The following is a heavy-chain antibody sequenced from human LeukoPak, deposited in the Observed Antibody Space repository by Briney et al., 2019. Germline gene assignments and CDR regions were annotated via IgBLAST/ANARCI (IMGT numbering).Heavy chain of an antibody. J-gene: IGHJ4*02. Sequence: PSETLSLTCTVSGGSISSYYWRWIRQPPGKGLEWIGYIYYSGSTNYNPSLKSRVTISVDTSKNQFSLKLSSVTAADTAVYYCARHVPWGTAMVFDYWGQGTLVTVSS. V-gene: IGHV4-59*08. CDR1: GGSISSYY. D-gene: IGHD5-18*01. CDR2: IYYSGST. CDR3: ARHVPWGTAMVFDY.